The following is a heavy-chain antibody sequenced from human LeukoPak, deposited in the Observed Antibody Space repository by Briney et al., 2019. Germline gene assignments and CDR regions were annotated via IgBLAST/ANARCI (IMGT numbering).Heavy chain of an antibody. D-gene: IGHD3-3*01. V-gene: IGHV1-2*02. J-gene: IGHJ6*02. CDR3: ARDRADFGVGYGMDV. CDR1: GYTFTGYY. CDR2: INPNSGGT. Sequence: GASVKVSCTASGYTFTGYYMHWVRQAPGQGLEWMGWINPNSGGTNYAQKFQGRVTMTRDTSISTAYMELSRLRSDDTAVYYCARDRADFGVGYGMDVWGQGTTVTVSS.